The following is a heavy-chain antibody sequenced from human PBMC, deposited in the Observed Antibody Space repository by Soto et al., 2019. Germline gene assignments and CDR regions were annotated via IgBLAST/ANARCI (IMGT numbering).Heavy chain of an antibody. D-gene: IGHD1-26*01. V-gene: IGHV3-48*02. CDR3: VREDILGARSFDY. CDR2: ISSGSKTI. Sequence: EVQLVESGGGLVQWGGSLRLSCAASGFTFSGYSVNWVRQAPGKGLEWVSYISSGSKTIYYAESVKGRFTVSRDNARNSHYLNMNSLRDEDTAVYYCVREDILGARSFDYWGQGTLVTVSS. J-gene: IGHJ4*02. CDR1: GFTFSGYS.